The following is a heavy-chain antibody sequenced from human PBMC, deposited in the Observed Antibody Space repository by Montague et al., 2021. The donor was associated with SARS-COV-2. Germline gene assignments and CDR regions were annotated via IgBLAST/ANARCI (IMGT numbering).Heavy chain of an antibody. CDR2: IYWDEDK. CDR3: AHISKLARVRWFDP. V-gene: IGHV2-5*02. D-gene: IGHD3-16*02. CDR1: GFSLTSSCEG. Sequence: VKPTQTLTLTCTVSGFSLTSSCEGVGWIRQPPGKALEWLALIYWDEDKRYSPSLKNRLVVTNDSAKNQVVLTVINMDPGDTGTYYCAHISKLARVRWFDPWGQGTLVTVSS. J-gene: IGHJ5*02.